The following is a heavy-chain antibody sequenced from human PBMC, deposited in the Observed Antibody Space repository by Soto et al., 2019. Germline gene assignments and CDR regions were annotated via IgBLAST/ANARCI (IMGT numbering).Heavy chain of an antibody. CDR1: GYTFTTYG. V-gene: IGHV1-18*04. Sequence: GSVKVSCKTSGYTFTTYGIGWVRQAPGQGLEWMGWISGYNGDTRSAPDLRGRFTMTQDTSTGTAYMELGCLTSDDTAVYYCARGLVLMIYSRKGKVMTLYWFVLWGRGTMVAVSS. CDR2: ISGYNGDT. J-gene: IGHJ3*01. CDR3: ARGLVLMIYSRKGKVMTLYWFVL. D-gene: IGHD2-21*02.